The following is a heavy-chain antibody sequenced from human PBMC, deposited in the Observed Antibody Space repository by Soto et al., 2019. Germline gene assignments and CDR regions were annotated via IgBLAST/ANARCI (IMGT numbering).Heavy chain of an antibody. CDR3: ARGIEKVAARQVIDY. CDR1: GYTFTSYY. D-gene: IGHD6-6*01. V-gene: IGHV1-46*01. J-gene: IGHJ4*02. CDR2: INPSGGST. Sequence: ASVKVSCKASGYTFTSYYMHWVRQAPGQGLEWMGIINPSGGSTSYAQKFQGRVTMTRDTSTSTVYMELSSLRSEDTAVYYCARGIEKVAARQVIDYWGQGTLVNVSS.